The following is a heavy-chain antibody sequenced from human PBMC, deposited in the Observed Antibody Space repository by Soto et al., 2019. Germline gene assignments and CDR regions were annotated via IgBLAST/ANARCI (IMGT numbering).Heavy chain of an antibody. CDR2: IYYSGST. D-gene: IGHD5-18*01. CDR1: GGSISSGDYY. CDR3: AREPDTAMPQA. J-gene: IGHJ5*02. Sequence: KTSETLSLTCTVSGGSISSGDYYWSWIRQPPGKGLEWIGYIYYSGSTYYNPSLKSRVTISVDTSKNQFSLKLSSVTAADTAVYYCAREPDTAMPQAWGQGTLVTVPQ. V-gene: IGHV4-30-4*01.